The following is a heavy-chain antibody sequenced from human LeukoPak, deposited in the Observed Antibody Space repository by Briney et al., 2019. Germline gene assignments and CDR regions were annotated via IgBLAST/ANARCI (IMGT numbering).Heavy chain of an antibody. D-gene: IGHD3-22*01. V-gene: IGHV4-34*01. CDR3: ARAQPDYYYDSSGYYFYYYYYMDV. Sequence: SETLSLTCAVYGGSFSGYYWSWIRQPPWKGLEWIGEINHSGSTNYNPSLKSRVTISVDTSKNQFSLKLSSVTAADTAVYYCARAQPDYYYDSSGYYFYYYYYMDVWGKGTTVTVSS. J-gene: IGHJ6*03. CDR2: INHSGST. CDR1: GGSFSGYY.